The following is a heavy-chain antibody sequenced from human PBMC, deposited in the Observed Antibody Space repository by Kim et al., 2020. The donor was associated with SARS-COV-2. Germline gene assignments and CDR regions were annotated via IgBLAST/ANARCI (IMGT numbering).Heavy chain of an antibody. J-gene: IGHJ4*02. Sequence: GGSLRLSCAASGFTFSGYGMHWVRQAPGKGLEWVGVISYDRVNKYYADSVKGRFTISRDNSKNTLYLQMNSLRAEDTAVYYCAKDTSVAYYDILSAPDYWGQGTLVTVSS. CDR3: AKDTSVAYYDILSAPDY. CDR2: ISYDRVNK. D-gene: IGHD3-9*01. CDR1: GFTFSGYG. V-gene: IGHV3-30*18.